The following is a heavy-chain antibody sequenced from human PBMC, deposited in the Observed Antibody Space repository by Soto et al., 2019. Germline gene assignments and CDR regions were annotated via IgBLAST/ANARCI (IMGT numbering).Heavy chain of an antibody. CDR2: ISWNSGSI. D-gene: IGHD2-2*01. J-gene: IGHJ6*03. CDR1: GFTFDDYA. V-gene: IGHV3-9*01. CDR3: AKGAGYCSSTSCRRSDYYYYYMDV. Sequence: EVQLVESGGGLVQPGRSLRLSCAASGFTFDDYAMHWVRQAPGKGLEWVSGISWNSGSIGYADSVKGRFTISRDNAKNSLYLQMNSLRAEDTALYYCAKGAGYCSSTSCRRSDYYYYYMDVWGKGTTVTVSS.